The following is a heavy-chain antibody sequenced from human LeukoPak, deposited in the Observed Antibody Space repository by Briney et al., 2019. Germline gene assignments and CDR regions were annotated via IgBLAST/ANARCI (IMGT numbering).Heavy chain of an antibody. V-gene: IGHV3-23*01. CDR2: ISGSGGST. CDR1: GFTFSSYA. J-gene: IGHJ4*02. CDR3: AKDPFYCSSTSCWERGYYFDY. D-gene: IGHD2-2*01. Sequence: GGSLRLSCAASGFTFSSYAMSWVRQAPGKGLEWVSAISGSGGSTYYADSVKGRFTISRDNSKNTLYLQMNSLRAEDTAVYYCAKDPFYCSSTSCWERGYYFDYWGQGTLVTVSS.